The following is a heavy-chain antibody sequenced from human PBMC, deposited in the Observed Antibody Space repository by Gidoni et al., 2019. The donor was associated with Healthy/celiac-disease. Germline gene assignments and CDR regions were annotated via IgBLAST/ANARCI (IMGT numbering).Heavy chain of an antibody. D-gene: IGHD6-13*01. J-gene: IGHJ4*02. V-gene: IGHV4-39*07. CDR2: IYYSGST. CDR1: RGSISSSSYY. CDR3: ALYSSSWDYFDY. Sequence: QLQLQESGPGLVKPSETLSPTCTVSRGSISSSSYYWGWIRQPPGKGLEWIGSIYYSGSTYYNPSLKSRVTISVDTSKNQFSLKLSSVTAADTAVYYCALYSSSWDYFDYWGQGTLVTVSS.